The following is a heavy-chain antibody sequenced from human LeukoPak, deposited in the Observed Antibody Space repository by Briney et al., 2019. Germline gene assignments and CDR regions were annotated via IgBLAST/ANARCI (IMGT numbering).Heavy chain of an antibody. Sequence: SETLSLTCTVSGGSISGYYWSWIRQPPGKGLEWIGYIYYSGSTNYNPSLKSRVTISVDTSKNQFSLKLSSVTAADTAVYYCARVPGYYDSSGYSDAFDIWGQGTMVTVSS. CDR1: GGSISGYY. V-gene: IGHV4-59*01. D-gene: IGHD3-22*01. CDR3: ARVPGYYDSSGYSDAFDI. J-gene: IGHJ3*02. CDR2: IYYSGST.